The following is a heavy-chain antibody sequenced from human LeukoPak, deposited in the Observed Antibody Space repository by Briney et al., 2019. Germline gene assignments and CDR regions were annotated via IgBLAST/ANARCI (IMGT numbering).Heavy chain of an antibody. CDR1: GFTFSSYW. D-gene: IGHD3-22*01. J-gene: IGHJ3*02. CDR3: ARERLRITMIVVVRGGAFDI. V-gene: IGHV3-7*05. CDR2: IKQDGSEK. Sequence: PGGSLRLSCAASGFTFSSYWMIWVRQAPGKGLEWVANIKQDGSEKYYVDSVKGRFTISRDNAKNSLYLQMNSLRAEDTAVYYCARERLRITMIVVVRGGAFDIWGQGTMVTVSS.